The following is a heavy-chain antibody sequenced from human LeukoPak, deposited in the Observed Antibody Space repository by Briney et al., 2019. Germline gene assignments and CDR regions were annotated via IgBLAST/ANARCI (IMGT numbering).Heavy chain of an antibody. CDR1: GDSISRYY. V-gene: IGHV4-59*01. CDR3: AKDGAAAGNWFDP. Sequence: SETLSLTCTVSGDSISRYYWSWIRQPPGKGLEWIAYISYRGTTNYNPTLKSRVTISIDTSKDQFSLQLRSVTAADTAVYYCAKDGAAAGNWFDPWGQGTLVTVSS. CDR2: ISYRGTT. D-gene: IGHD6-13*01. J-gene: IGHJ5*02.